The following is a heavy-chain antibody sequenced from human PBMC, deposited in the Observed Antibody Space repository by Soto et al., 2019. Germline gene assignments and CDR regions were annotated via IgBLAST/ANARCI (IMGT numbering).Heavy chain of an antibody. V-gene: IGHV1-69*01. CDR2: IIPIFGTA. Sequence: QVQLVQSGAEVKKPGSSVKVSCKASGGTFSSYAISWVRQAPRQGLEWMGGIIPIFGTANYAQKFQGRVTITADESTSTAYMELSSLRSEDTAVYYCVRSLYSSGWYGEGYWGQGTLVTVSS. D-gene: IGHD6-19*01. CDR1: GGTFSSYA. J-gene: IGHJ4*02. CDR3: VRSLYSSGWYGEGY.